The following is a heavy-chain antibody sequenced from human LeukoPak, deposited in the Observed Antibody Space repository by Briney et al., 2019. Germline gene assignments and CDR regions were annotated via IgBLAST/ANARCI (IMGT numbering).Heavy chain of an antibody. CDR1: GFTFSNYE. CDR2: ISSSGSTI. Sequence: GGSLRLSCAASGFTFSNYEMNWVRQAPGKGLEWVSYISSSGSTIYHADSVKGRFTISRDNAKNSLYLQMNSLRAEDTAVYSCARGEYYYGTLFDYWGQGTLVTVSS. V-gene: IGHV3-48*03. D-gene: IGHD3-10*01. J-gene: IGHJ4*02. CDR3: ARGEYYYGTLFDY.